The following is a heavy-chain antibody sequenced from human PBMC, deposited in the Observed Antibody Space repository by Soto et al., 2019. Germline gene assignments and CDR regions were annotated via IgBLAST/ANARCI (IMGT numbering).Heavy chain of an antibody. CDR3: ARTYGSGSYVNFDY. Sequence: PGGSLRLSCAASGFTFSSYAMSWVRQAPGKGLEWVSAISGSGGSTYYADSVKGRFTIFRDNSKNTLYLQMNSLRAEDTAVYYCARTYGSGSYVNFDYWGQGTLVTVSS. V-gene: IGHV3-23*01. D-gene: IGHD3-10*01. J-gene: IGHJ4*02. CDR1: GFTFSSYA. CDR2: ISGSGGST.